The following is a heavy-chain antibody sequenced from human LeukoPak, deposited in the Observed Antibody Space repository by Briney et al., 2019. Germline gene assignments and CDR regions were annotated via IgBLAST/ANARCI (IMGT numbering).Heavy chain of an antibody. CDR3: AKVWIQLWSYDAFDI. Sequence: GGSLRLSCAASGFTFSSYSMNWVRQAPGKGLEWVSSISSSSSYIYYADSVKGRFTISRDNAKNSLYLQMNSLRAEDTAVYYCAKVWIQLWSYDAFDIWGQGTMVTVSS. V-gene: IGHV3-21*01. CDR1: GFTFSSYS. D-gene: IGHD5-18*01. J-gene: IGHJ3*02. CDR2: ISSSSSYI.